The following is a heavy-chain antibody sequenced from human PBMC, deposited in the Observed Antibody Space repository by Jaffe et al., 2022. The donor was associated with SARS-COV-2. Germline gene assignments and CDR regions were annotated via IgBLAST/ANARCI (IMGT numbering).Heavy chain of an antibody. CDR3: ARELWFGPDYYGMDV. V-gene: IGHV3-7*01. J-gene: IGHJ6*02. D-gene: IGHD3-10*01. Sequence: EVQLVESGGGLVQPGGSLRLSCAASGFTFSSYWMSWVRQAPGKGLEWVANIKQDGSEKYYVDSVKGRFTISRDNAKNSLYLQMNSLRAEDTAVYYCARELWFGPDYYGMDVWGQGTTVTVSS. CDR1: GFTFSSYW. CDR2: IKQDGSEK.